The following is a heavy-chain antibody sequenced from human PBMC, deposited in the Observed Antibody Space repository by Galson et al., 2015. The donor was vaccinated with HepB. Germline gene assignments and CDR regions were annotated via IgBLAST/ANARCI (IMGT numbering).Heavy chain of an antibody. CDR3: ARDSNDAFDI. V-gene: IGHV3-7*05. Sequence: SLRLSCAASGFTFSSHRMSWVRQAPGEGLEWVTNIMQDGSDKYYVDSVRGRFTISRDNAKNSLYLRMNSLRAEDTAVYYCARDSNDAFDIWGQGTMVTVSS. CDR2: IMQDGSDK. CDR1: GFTFSSHR. J-gene: IGHJ3*02.